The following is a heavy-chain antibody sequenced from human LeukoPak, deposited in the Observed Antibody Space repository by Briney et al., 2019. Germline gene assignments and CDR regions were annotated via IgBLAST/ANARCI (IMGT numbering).Heavy chain of an antibody. J-gene: IGHJ4*02. D-gene: IGHD6-13*01. Sequence: GESLQISCQGSGYSFTSYWIGWVRQMPGKGLEWMGIIYPGDSDTRYSPSFQGQVTISADKSISTAYLQWSSLKASDTATYYCARHTDIAAAGTRGLGFDYWGQGTLVTVSS. CDR1: GYSFTSYW. CDR3: ARHTDIAAAGTRGLGFDY. CDR2: IYPGDSDT. V-gene: IGHV5-51*01.